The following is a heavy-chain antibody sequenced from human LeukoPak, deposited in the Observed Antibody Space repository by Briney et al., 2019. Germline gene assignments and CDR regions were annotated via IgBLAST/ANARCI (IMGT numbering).Heavy chain of an antibody. CDR2: IYSSGHT. J-gene: IGHJ4*02. CDR3: ARHFSGAAAPLPFDY. CDR1: GGSISNYY. V-gene: IGHV4-59*08. Sequence: SETLSLICTVSGGSISNYYWSWIRQPPGKGLEWIGYIYSSGHTNYNPSLKSRVTISVDTSKNQFSLNLTSVTAADTAVYYCARHFSGAAAPLPFDYWGQGALVTVSS. D-gene: IGHD6-13*01.